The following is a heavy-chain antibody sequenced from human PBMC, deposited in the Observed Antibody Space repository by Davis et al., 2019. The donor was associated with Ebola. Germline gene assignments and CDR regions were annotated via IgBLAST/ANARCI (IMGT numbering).Heavy chain of an antibody. CDR1: GGSFSGYY. J-gene: IGHJ4*02. CDR3: ARGLYPWELDY. CDR2: IYTSGST. V-gene: IGHV4-59*10. Sequence: SETLSLTCAVYGGSFSGYYWSWIRQPAGKGLEWVGHIYTSGSTNYNPSLKSRVTISVDTSKNQFSLKLSSVTAADTAVYYCARGLYPWELDYWGQGTLVTVSS. D-gene: IGHD1-1*01.